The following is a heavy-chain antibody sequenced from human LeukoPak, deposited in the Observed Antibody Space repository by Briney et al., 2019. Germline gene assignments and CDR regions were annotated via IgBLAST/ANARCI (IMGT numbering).Heavy chain of an antibody. Sequence: ASVKVSCKASGYTFTSYCISWVRQAPGQGLEWMGWISVYNGNTNYGQKLQGRVTMTKDPSTSTAYMELRSLRSDDTDVYYCARATHYSDSSTNFDYWGRGTLVTVSS. CDR1: GYTFTSYC. CDR2: ISVYNGNT. J-gene: IGHJ4*02. CDR3: ARATHYSDSSTNFDY. V-gene: IGHV1-18*01. D-gene: IGHD3-22*01.